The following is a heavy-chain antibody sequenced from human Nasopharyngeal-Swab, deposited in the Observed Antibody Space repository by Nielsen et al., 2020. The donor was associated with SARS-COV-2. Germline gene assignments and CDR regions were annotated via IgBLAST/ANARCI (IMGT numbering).Heavy chain of an antibody. J-gene: IGHJ4*02. V-gene: IGHV3-33*01. CDR1: GFTFSNYG. CDR2: IWYDGSNK. CDR3: ARDFAFSDSSGYYHF. Sequence: GGSLRLSCAASGFTFSNYGMHWVRQAPGKGLEWVAVIWYDGSNKYYADSVKGRFTISRDNSKNTLYLQMNSLRAEDTAVYYCARDFAFSDSSGYYHFWGQGTLVIVSS. D-gene: IGHD3-22*01.